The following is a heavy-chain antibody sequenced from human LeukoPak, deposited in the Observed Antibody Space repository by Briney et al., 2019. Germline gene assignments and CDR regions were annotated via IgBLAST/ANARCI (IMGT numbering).Heavy chain of an antibody. D-gene: IGHD4-17*01. V-gene: IGHV4-59*01. CDR3: AREDPQTTVPEGMDV. CDR2: IYYSGTT. Sequence: SETLSLTCTDSGGSISRYYWSWIRQSPGRGLEWIGYIYYSGTTNYNPSLKSRVTMSVDTSKNQFSLKLSSVTAADTAVYYCAREDPQTTVPEGMDVWGQGATVTVSS. J-gene: IGHJ6*02. CDR1: GGSISRYY.